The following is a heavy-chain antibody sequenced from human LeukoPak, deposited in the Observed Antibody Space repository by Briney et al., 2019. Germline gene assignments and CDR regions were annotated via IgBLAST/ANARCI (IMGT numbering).Heavy chain of an antibody. CDR1: GGSVINTNW. CDR3: ARHRRDSSEY. Sequence: SGTLSLTCGVSGGSVINTNWWTWVRQPPGKGLEWIGSIYYSGSTYYNPSLKSRVTISVDTSKNQFSLKLSSVTAADTAVYYCARHRRDSSEYWGQGTLVTVSS. D-gene: IGHD6-13*01. V-gene: IGHV4-4*02. J-gene: IGHJ4*02. CDR2: IYYSGST.